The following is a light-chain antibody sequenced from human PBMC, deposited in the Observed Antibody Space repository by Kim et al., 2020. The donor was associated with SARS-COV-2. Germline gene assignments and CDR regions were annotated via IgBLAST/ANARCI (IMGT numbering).Light chain of an antibody. CDR2: YDS. V-gene: IGLV3-21*04. J-gene: IGLJ3*02. CDR1: NSGSNS. CDR3: QVWDSSSDHWV. Sequence: APGKTARITCGGNNSGSNSVHWYQQKPGQAPVLVIYYDSDRPSGIPERFSGSNSGNTATLTISRVEAGDEADYYCQVWDSSSDHWVFGGGTKLTVL.